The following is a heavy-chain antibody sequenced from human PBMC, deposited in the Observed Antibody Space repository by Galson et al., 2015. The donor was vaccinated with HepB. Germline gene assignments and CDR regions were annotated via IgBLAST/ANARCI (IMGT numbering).Heavy chain of an antibody. CDR1: GFTFSSYA. CDR3: AKDPRLWVTSSSYDGMDV. D-gene: IGHD2-21*02. CDR2: ISGSGGST. J-gene: IGHJ6*02. Sequence: SLRLSCAASGFTFSSYAMSWVRQAPGKGLEWVSAISGSGGSTYYADSVKGRFTISRDNSKNTLYLQMNSLRAEDTAVYYCAKDPRLWVTSSSYDGMDVWGQGTTVTVSS. V-gene: IGHV3-23*01.